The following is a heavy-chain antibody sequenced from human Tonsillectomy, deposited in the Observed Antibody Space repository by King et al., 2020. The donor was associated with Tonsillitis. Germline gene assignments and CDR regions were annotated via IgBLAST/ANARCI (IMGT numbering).Heavy chain of an antibody. CDR1: GGSISSYY. CDR2: ICYSGST. D-gene: IGHD5-12*01. J-gene: IGHJ4*02. V-gene: IGHV4-59*01. CDR3: ARGSRYSGYDPFDY. Sequence: QLQESGPGPVKPSETLSLTCTVSGGSISSYYWSWIRQPPGKGLEWIGYICYSGSTNYNPSLKSRVTISVDTSKNQFSLKLSSVTAADTAVYYCARGSRYSGYDPFDYWGQGTLVTVSS.